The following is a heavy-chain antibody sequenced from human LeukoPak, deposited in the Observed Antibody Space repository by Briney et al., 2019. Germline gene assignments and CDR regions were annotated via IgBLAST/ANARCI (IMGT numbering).Heavy chain of an antibody. J-gene: IGHJ4*02. V-gene: IGHV3-74*01. CDR1: GFTLSSYW. D-gene: IGHD3-10*01. Sequence: PGGSLRLSCAASGFTLSSYWMHWVRQAPGKELVWVSRISPDGTSTYYADSMKGRFTMSRDNPQNTLYLQGNSLTVEDTAVYYSARAPRSNYGRFEYWGQGTLVTASS. CDR2: ISPDGTST. CDR3: ARAPRSNYGRFEY.